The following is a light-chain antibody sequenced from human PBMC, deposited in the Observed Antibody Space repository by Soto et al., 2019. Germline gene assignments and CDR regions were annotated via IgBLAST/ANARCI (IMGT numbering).Light chain of an antibody. Sequence: QSVLTQPPSASWTAGQVVTISCSGGDSNIGSNSVYWYQHLPRMAPKLLIYYNNQRPSGVPDRFSGSRSGTSASLAIVGLRSEDEAVYYCAAWDASLSAWVFGNGTKCTVL. V-gene: IGLV1-47*02. J-gene: IGLJ1*01. CDR3: AAWDASLSAWV. CDR1: DSNIGSNS. CDR2: YNN.